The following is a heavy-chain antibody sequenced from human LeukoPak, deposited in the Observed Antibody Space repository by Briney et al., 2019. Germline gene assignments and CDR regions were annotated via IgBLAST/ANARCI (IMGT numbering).Heavy chain of an antibody. CDR2: IIPIFGTA. V-gene: IGHV1-69*05. CDR3: ARVIQLELRYWWFDP. CDR1: GGTFSSYA. Sequence: GASVKVSCKASGGTFSSYAISWVRQAPGQGLEWMGGIIPIFGTANYAQKFQGRVTITTDESTSTAYMELSSLRSEDTAVYYCARVIQLELRYWWFDPWGQGTLITVSS. J-gene: IGHJ5*02. D-gene: IGHD5-18*01.